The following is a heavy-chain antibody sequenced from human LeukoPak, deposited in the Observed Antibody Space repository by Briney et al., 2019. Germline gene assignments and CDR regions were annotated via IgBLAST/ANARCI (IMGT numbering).Heavy chain of an antibody. V-gene: IGHV4-31*03. J-gene: IGHJ4*02. D-gene: IGHD1-1*01. CDR1: SGSISSGGYY. CDR2: ISYSGDT. Sequence: SETLSLTCTASSGSISSGGYYWSRIRQHPGKGLEWIGYISYSGDTYYNPSLKGRITISVGTSKKQFSLTLSSMTAADTAMYYCARQRLTSTIDFWGQGTLVTVSS. CDR3: ARQRLTSTIDF.